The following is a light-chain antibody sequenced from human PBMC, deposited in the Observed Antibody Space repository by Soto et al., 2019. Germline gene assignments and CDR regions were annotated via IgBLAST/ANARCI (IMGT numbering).Light chain of an antibody. CDR1: QSISSY. CDR3: QQANSYPIT. CDR2: AAS. V-gene: IGKV1-39*01. Sequence: IQMTESTSSLSASVGDGVTMTCRASQSISSYLNWYQQKPGKAPKLLIYAASSLQSGVPSRFSGSGSGTDFTLTISSLQPEDFATYYCQQANSYPITFGQGTRLEIK. J-gene: IGKJ5*01.